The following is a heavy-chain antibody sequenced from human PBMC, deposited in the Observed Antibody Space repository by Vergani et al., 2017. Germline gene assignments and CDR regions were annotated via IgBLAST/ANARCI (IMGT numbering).Heavy chain of an antibody. J-gene: IGHJ5*02. D-gene: IGHD2-21*01. CDR3: ARGNCGVNCPKYNWLAP. CDR1: GGTMSDFY. Sequence: QVHLQESGPGVVKPSATLSLTCTVSGGTMSDFYWTWVRQPAGRGLEWIGRIYPNGNGNYNESLRSRLTMSIDTSRSQFSLSLSSVTAADTAVYYCARGNCGVNCPKYNWLAPWGRGILVTVSS. CDR2: IYPNGNG. V-gene: IGHV4-4*07.